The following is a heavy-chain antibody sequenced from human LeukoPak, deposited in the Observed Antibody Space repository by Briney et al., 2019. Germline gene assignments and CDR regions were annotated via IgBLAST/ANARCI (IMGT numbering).Heavy chain of an antibody. CDR2: IYYSGST. CDR1: GGSISSSSYY. J-gene: IGHJ4*02. V-gene: IGHV4-39*07. D-gene: IGHD5-18*01. CDR3: ARDGYSYAFDY. Sequence: SETLSLTCTVSGGSISSSSYYWGWIRQPPGKGLEWVGSIYYSGSTYYNPSLKSRVTISVDTSKNQFSLKLSSVTAADTAVYYCARDGYSYAFDYWGQGTLVTVSS.